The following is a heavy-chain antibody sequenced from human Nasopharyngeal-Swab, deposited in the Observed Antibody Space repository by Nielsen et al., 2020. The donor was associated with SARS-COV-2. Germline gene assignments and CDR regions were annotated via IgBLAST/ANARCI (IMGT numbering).Heavy chain of an antibody. Sequence: GEALKISCAASGFTVSSNYMSWVRQAPGKGLEWVSVIYSGGSTYYADSVKGRFTISRDNSKNTLYLQMNSLRAEDTAVYYCARESGLRFFDYYYYYYMDVWGKGTTVTVSS. D-gene: IGHD3-3*01. V-gene: IGHV3-53*01. CDR2: IYSGGST. J-gene: IGHJ6*03. CDR1: GFTVSSNY. CDR3: ARESGLRFFDYYYYYYMDV.